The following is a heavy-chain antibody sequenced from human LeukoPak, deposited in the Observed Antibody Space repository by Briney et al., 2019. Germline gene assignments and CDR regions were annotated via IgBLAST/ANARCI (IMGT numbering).Heavy chain of an antibody. CDR3: ARGGYSYGHDY. CDR1: GFAFSDYW. Sequence: GGSLRLSCAASGFAFSDYWMSWVRQAPGEGLEWVAKIKPDGSEKYYVDSGKGRFTISRDKAKNSLYLQMNSLRDEDTAVYYCARGGYSYGHDYWGQGTLVTVSS. J-gene: IGHJ4*02. D-gene: IGHD5-18*01. V-gene: IGHV3-7*01. CDR2: IKPDGSEK.